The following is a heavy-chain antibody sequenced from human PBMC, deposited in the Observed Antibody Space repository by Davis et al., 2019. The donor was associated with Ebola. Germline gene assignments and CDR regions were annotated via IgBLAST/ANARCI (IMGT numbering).Heavy chain of an antibody. CDR1: GFTFSSYW. D-gene: IGHD2/OR15-2a*01. CDR2: IKQDGSEK. V-gene: IGHV3-7*01. Sequence: GESLKISCAASGFTFSSYWMSWVRQAPGKGLEWVANIKQDGSEKYYVDSVKGRFTISRDNAKNSLYLQMNSLRAEDTAVYYCARVIARYRYYYYGMDVWGQGTTVTVSS. J-gene: IGHJ6*02. CDR3: ARVIARYRYYYYGMDV.